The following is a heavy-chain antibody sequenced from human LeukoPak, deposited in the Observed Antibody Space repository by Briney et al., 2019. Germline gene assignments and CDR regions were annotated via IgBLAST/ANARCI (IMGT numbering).Heavy chain of an antibody. D-gene: IGHD3-22*01. J-gene: IGHJ6*04. CDR3: ARGTGNYYDTTEV. CDR1: GYTFSSYS. CDR2: ISTSSSYI. Sequence: GGSLRLSCAASGYTFSSYSMNWVRLAPGKGLEWVSFISTSSSYIYYADSVKGRFTISRDNAKNSLYLQMNSLRAEDTAVYYCARGTGNYYDTTEVWGKGTTVTISS. V-gene: IGHV3-21*01.